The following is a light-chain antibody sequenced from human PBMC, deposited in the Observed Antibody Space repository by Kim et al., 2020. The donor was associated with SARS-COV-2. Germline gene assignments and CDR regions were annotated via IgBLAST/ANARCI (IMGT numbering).Light chain of an antibody. Sequence: SSELTQDPAVSVALGQTVRITCQGDSLRRYYASWYQQKPGQAPVLVMFAKNNRPSGIPDRISGSSSGNTASLTISGAQAEDEADYYCKSRDSSGDLLVFGGGTQLTVL. V-gene: IGLV3-19*01. J-gene: IGLJ3*02. CDR1: SLRRYY. CDR3: KSRDSSGDLLV. CDR2: AKN.